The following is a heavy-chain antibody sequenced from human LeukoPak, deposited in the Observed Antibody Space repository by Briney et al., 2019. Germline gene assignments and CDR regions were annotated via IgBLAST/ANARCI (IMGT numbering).Heavy chain of an antibody. CDR2: ISSISSYT. CDR3: ARGNGVGATHDY. Sequence: GRSLRLSCAASGFTFSDYYMSWIRQAPGPGLEGVSYISSISSYTNYADSVKGRFTISRDNAKNSLYLQMNSLRAEDTAVYYCARGNGVGATHDYWGQGTLVTVSS. V-gene: IGHV3-11*05. CDR1: GFTFSDYY. J-gene: IGHJ4*02. D-gene: IGHD1-26*01.